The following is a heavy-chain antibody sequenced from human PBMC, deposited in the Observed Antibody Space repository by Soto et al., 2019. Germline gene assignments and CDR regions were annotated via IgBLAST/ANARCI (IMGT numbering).Heavy chain of an antibody. D-gene: IGHD2-15*01. CDR2: ISGSGGST. J-gene: IGHJ3*02. Sequence: GGSLRLPCSASGFTFSSYAMSWVRQAPGKGLELVSAISGSGGSTYYADSVKGLFTISRDNYKNTLYLQMNSLRAEDTAVYYCANLLPALLDDNLDAFDIWGQGTMVTVSS. CDR1: GFTFSSYA. CDR3: ANLLPALLDDNLDAFDI. V-gene: IGHV3-23*01.